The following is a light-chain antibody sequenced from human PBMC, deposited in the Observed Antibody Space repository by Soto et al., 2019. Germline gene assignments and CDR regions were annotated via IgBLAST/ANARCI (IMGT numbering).Light chain of an antibody. CDR1: QSVDSN. CDR2: RAS. J-gene: IGKJ2*01. CDR3: QQYNDWPYN. Sequence: EVVMTQSPATLSVSPGERATLSCRASQSVDSNLAWYQQKPGQAPRLLIYRASTRAAGIPDTFSGSGSGTEFTLTISXLQSEDFAVXXCQQYNDWPYNFGQGTKLDIK. V-gene: IGKV3-15*01.